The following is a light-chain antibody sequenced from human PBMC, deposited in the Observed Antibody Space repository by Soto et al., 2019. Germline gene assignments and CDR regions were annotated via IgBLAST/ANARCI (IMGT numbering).Light chain of an antibody. V-gene: IGKV1-39*01. Sequence: DIQVTQSPSSLSASVGDRVTITCRASQSINTFLNWYQQRPGKAPNLLIYGASNLQSGVPSRFRGSGYGTDFTLTISSLQPEDFATYYCQQTYTSRPWTFGRGTKVEIK. J-gene: IGKJ1*01. CDR2: GAS. CDR1: QSINTF. CDR3: QQTYTSRPWT.